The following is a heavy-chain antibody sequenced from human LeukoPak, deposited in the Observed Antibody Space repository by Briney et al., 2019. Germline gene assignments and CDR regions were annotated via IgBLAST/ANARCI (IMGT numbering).Heavy chain of an antibody. D-gene: IGHD3-22*01. Sequence: ASVTVSCKASGGTFSSYAISWVRQAPGQGLEWMGRIIPILGIANYAQKCQGRVTITADKSTSTAYMELSSLRSEDTAVYYCARVATYYYDSSGPFDPWGQGTLVTVSS. J-gene: IGHJ5*02. CDR1: GGTFSSYA. V-gene: IGHV1-69*04. CDR2: IIPILGIA. CDR3: ARVATYYYDSSGPFDP.